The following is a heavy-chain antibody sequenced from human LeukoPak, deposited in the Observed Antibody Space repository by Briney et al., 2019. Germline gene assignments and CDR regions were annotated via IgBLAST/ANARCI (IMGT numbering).Heavy chain of an antibody. CDR2: IHTSGST. CDR3: ARDPKWELLPYYYYYMDV. V-gene: IGHV4-61*02. D-gene: IGHD1-26*01. Sequence: PSQTLSLTCTVSGGSISSGSYYWSWIRQPAGTGLEWIGRIHTSGSTNYNPSLKSRVIISVDTSKNQFSLKLSSVTAADTAVYYCARDPKWELLPYYYYYMDVWGKGTTVTVSS. J-gene: IGHJ6*03. CDR1: GGSISSGSYY.